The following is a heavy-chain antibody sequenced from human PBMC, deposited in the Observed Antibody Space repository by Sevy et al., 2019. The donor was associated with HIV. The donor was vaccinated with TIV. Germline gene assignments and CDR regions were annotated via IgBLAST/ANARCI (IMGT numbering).Heavy chain of an antibody. J-gene: IGHJ4*02. D-gene: IGHD1-26*01. V-gene: IGHV3-7*01. CDR1: GFTLSNYW. CDR3: ARDLYSGSYYENY. Sequence: GGSLRLSCATSGFTLSNYWMSWVRQAPGKGLEWVANIKQDGSDKYYVDSVKGRFTISRDNAKNSLYLQMNSLRAEDTAVYYCARDLYSGSYYENYWGKGTLVTVSS. CDR2: IKQDGSDK.